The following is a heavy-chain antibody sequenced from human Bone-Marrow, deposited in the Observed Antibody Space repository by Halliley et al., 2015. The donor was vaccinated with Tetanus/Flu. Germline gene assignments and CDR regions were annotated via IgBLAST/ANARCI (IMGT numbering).Heavy chain of an antibody. CDR1: GFTFDDYA. V-gene: IGHV3-9*01. J-gene: IGHJ6*02. CDR2: INWNSDYI. Sequence: AASGFTFDDYAMHWVRQTPGKGLEWVSSINWNSDYIGYADSVKGRFTISRDNAKNSLYLHMTSLRAEDTALYFCAKDRTAGHQYYYGLDVWGQGTTVTVSS. D-gene: IGHD6-13*01. CDR3: AKDRTAGHQYYYGLDV.